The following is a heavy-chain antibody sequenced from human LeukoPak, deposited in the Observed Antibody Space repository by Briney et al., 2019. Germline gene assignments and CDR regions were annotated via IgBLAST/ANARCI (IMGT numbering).Heavy chain of an antibody. CDR3: SGGSDCMDV. V-gene: IGHV3-53*01. D-gene: IGHD5-12*01. J-gene: IGHJ6*04. CDR2: IYSGGST. Sequence: PGGSLRLSCAASGFTFSSNYMSWVRQAPGKGLEWVSVIYSGGSTYYTDSVKGRFTISRDNSKNRLYLQMNSLSAGDTALYYFSGGSDCMDVGGEGTSVTVSA. CDR1: GFTFSSNY.